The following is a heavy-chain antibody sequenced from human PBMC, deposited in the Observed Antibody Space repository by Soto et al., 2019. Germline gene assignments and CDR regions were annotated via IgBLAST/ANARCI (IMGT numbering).Heavy chain of an antibody. J-gene: IGHJ3*02. Sequence: GGSLRLSCAASGFTFSSYSMNWVRQAPGKGLEWVSSISSSSSYIYYADSVKGRFTISRDNAKNSLYLQMNSLRAEDTAVYYCGSVTPKFLEWLLSDDAFDIWGQGTMVTVSS. V-gene: IGHV3-21*01. CDR3: GSVTPKFLEWLLSDDAFDI. D-gene: IGHD3-3*01. CDR2: ISSSSSYI. CDR1: GFTFSSYS.